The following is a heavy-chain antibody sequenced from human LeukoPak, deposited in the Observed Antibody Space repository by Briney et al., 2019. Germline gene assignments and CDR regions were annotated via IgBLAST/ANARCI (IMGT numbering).Heavy chain of an antibody. CDR3: ARNSAVATSRNWFDP. J-gene: IGHJ5*02. V-gene: IGHV4-59*08. CDR2: AYYSGST. D-gene: IGHD6-19*01. CDR1: DGSISNYY. Sequence: SETVSLTCSVFDGSISNYYWSWIRQPPGKGLEWIGYAYYSGSTTYNPSLESRVTISVDTSKNQFSLKLTAVTAADTAVYYCARNSAVATSRNWFDPWGQGTLVTVSS.